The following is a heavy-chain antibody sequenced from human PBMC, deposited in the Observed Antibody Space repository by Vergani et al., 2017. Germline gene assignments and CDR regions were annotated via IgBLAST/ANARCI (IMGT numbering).Heavy chain of an antibody. CDR3: ARDLRLLYNRFDP. Sequence: QVQLVESGGGVVQPGRSLRLFCAASGFTFNQYVMHLVRQAPGKGLEWVAVTWYDGNNKQYADSVKGRFTISRDNSKSMMYLQMNSLRDEDTGVYYCARDLRLLYNRFDPWGQGTLVTVSS. CDR1: GFTFNQYV. D-gene: IGHD1-14*01. V-gene: IGHV3-33*01. CDR2: TWYDGNNK. J-gene: IGHJ5*02.